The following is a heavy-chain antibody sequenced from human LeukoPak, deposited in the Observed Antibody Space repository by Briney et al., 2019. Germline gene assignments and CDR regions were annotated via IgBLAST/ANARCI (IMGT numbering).Heavy chain of an antibody. CDR2: FRGSGAAT. Sequence: GSLRLSCAASGFTFSSYAMNWVRQAPGRGLKWVSGFRGSGAATFYADSVKGRFTISRDNSKNTLYLQMNSLRAEDTAVYYCARGMVRGVISYYYYMDVWGKGTTVTVSS. CDR1: GFTFSSYA. D-gene: IGHD3-10*01. J-gene: IGHJ6*03. V-gene: IGHV3-23*01. CDR3: ARGMVRGVISYYYYMDV.